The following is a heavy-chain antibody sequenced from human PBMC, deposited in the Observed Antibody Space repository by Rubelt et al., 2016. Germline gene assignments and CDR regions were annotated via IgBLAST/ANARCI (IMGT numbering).Heavy chain of an antibody. Sequence: WVRQAPGKGLEWVSSISSSSSYIYYADSVKGRFTISRDNAKNSLYLQMSSLRAEDTAVYYCARDIIHDRITHNDVWGQGTTVTVSS. CDR2: ISSSSSYI. CDR3: ARDIIHDRITHNDV. V-gene: IGHV3-21*01. J-gene: IGHJ6*02. D-gene: IGHD3-3*01.